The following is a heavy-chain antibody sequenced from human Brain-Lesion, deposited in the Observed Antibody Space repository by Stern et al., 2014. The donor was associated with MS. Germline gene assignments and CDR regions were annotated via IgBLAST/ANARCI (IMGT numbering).Heavy chain of an antibody. CDR2: IYSSGST. J-gene: IGHJ4*02. CDR3: ARTGDDFGDYSLSY. Sequence: QLVESGPGLVKPSETLSLTCTVSGGSINTNNYYWGWIRQPPGKGLEWIGNIYSSGSTFYSPSLKSRSTMSVNPPKNQFSLNLSSVTAADTAVYYCARTGDDFGDYSLSYWGQGTLVTVSS. CDR1: GGSINTNNYY. V-gene: IGHV4-39*01. D-gene: IGHD4-17*01.